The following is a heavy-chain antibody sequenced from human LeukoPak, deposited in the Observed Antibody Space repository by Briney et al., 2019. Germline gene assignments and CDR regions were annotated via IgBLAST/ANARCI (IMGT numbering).Heavy chain of an antibody. V-gene: IGHV4-31*03. J-gene: IGHJ4*02. Sequence: SETLSLTCTVSGGSISSGGYYWSWIRQHPGKGLEWIGYIYYSGSTYYNPSLKSRVTISVDTSKNQFSLKLSSVTAADTAVYYCARVYYYGSGSYGYFDYWGQGTLVNVSS. CDR1: GGSISSGGYY. D-gene: IGHD3-10*01. CDR3: ARVYYYGSGSYGYFDY. CDR2: IYYSGST.